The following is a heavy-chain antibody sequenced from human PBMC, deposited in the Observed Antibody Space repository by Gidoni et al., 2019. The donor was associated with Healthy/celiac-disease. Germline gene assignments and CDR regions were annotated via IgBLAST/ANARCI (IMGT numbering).Heavy chain of an antibody. CDR2: IYTSGST. V-gene: IGHV4-4*07. D-gene: IGHD2-2*02. Sequence: QVQLQEPGPGLVQPSETPSLTCTFPGGSISSFSWRWLRQPAGKGLEWIGRIYTSGSTNYNPSLKSRVTMSVDTSKNQFSLKLSSVTAADTAVYYCARDLPDIVVVPAAIRGDYYYYMDVWGKGTTVTVSS. CDR1: GGSISSFS. J-gene: IGHJ6*03. CDR3: ARDLPDIVVVPAAIRGDYYYYMDV.